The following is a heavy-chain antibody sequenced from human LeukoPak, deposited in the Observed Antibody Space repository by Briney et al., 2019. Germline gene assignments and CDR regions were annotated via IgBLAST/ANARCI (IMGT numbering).Heavy chain of an antibody. Sequence: ASVKASCKASGYTFTSYDINWVRQATGQGLEWMGWMNPNSGNTGYAQKFQGRVTMTRNTSISTAYIELSSLRSEDPAAYYNAKSHRRIAATGTEGDYWGQGNPVTVSS. CDR1: GYTFTSYD. CDR2: MNPNSGNT. J-gene: IGHJ4*02. V-gene: IGHV1-8*01. CDR3: AKSHRRIAATGTEGDY. D-gene: IGHD6-13*01.